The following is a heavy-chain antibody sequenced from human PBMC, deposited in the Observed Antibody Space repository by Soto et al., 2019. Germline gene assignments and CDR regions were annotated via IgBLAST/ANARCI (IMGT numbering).Heavy chain of an antibody. V-gene: IGHV3-15*01. CDR2: IKSKTDGGTT. J-gene: IGHJ4*02. CDR3: TTALGSLRYFDWLLPDY. CDR1: GFTFSNAW. Sequence: GGSLRLSCAASGFTFSNAWMSWVRQAPGKGLEWVGRIKSKTDGGTTDYAAPVKGRFTISRDDSKNTLYLQMNSLKTEDTAVYYCTTALGSLRYFDWLLPDYWGQGTLVTVSS. D-gene: IGHD3-9*01.